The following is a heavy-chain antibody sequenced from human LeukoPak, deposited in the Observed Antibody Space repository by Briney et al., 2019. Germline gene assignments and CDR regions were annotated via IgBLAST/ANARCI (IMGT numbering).Heavy chain of an antibody. CDR2: ISGSGDIT. J-gene: IGHJ4*02. Sequence: PGGSLRLSCAASGFTFSSYAMTWVRQAPGKGLEWVSAISGSGDITYYADSVKGRFTISRDNAKNSLYLQMNSLRVEDTAFYYCAKDNRRHYTSGPNPDSLHWGQGALVTVSS. CDR1: GFTFSSYA. CDR3: AKDNRRHYTSGPNPDSLH. V-gene: IGHV3-23*01. D-gene: IGHD6-25*01.